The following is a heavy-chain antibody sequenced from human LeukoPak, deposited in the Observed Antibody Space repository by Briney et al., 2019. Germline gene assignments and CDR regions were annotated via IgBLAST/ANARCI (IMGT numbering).Heavy chain of an antibody. CDR1: GFTFSSYA. J-gene: IGHJ3*02. V-gene: IGHV3-23*01. Sequence: PGGSLRLSCATSGFTFSSYAMSWVRQAPGKGLEWVSAISGSGGSTYYADSVKGRFTISRDNSKNTLYLQMNSLRAEDTAVYYCAKDWGPSDAFDIWGQGTMVTVSS. D-gene: IGHD3-16*01. CDR3: AKDWGPSDAFDI. CDR2: ISGSGGST.